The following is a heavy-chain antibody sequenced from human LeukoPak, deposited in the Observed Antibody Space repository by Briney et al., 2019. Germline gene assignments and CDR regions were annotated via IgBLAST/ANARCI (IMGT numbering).Heavy chain of an antibody. CDR1: GFNVSNNY. Sequence: PGGSLRLSCAASGFNVSNNYMSWVRQAPGKGLEWVSLISASGGNTYYADSVKGRFTVSRDSSKNTLHLQMNSLRAEDTAVYYCAKDIQLSCWGQGTLVTVSS. CDR2: ISASGGNT. V-gene: IGHV3-23*01. CDR3: AKDIQLSC. D-gene: IGHD1-26*01. J-gene: IGHJ4*02.